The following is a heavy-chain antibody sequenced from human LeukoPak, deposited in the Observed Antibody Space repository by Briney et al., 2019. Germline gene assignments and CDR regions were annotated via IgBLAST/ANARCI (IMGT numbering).Heavy chain of an antibody. CDR3: ARVTVVAARYYYYYMDV. V-gene: IGHV1-2*02. Sequence: ASVKVSCKASGYTFTGYYMHWVRQAPGQGLERMGWINPNSGGTNYAQKFQGRVTMTRDTSISTAYMELSRLRSDDTAVYYCARVTVVAARYYYYYMDVWGKGTTVTISS. CDR1: GYTFTGYY. CDR2: INPNSGGT. D-gene: IGHD2-15*01. J-gene: IGHJ6*03.